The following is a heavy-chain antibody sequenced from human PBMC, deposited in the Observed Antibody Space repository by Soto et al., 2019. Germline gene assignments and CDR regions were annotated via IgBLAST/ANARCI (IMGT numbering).Heavy chain of an antibody. CDR2: IYYSGST. Sequence: QVQLQESGPGLVKPSETLSLTCTVSGGSISSYYWSWIRQPPGKGLEWIGDIYYSGSTNYNPSLKSRVTTSVYTSKNPFYLKLSAVTAADTAVYYCARDNVRENYYDSSGYWYYFDYWGQGTLVTVSS. V-gene: IGHV4-59*01. CDR1: GGSISSYY. D-gene: IGHD3-22*01. CDR3: ARDNVRENYYDSSGYWYYFDY. J-gene: IGHJ4*02.